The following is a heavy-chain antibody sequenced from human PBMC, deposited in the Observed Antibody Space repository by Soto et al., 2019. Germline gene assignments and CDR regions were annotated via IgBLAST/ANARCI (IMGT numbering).Heavy chain of an antibody. CDR1: GFTFSDYY. D-gene: IGHD3-22*01. CDR2: ISSSGSTI. Sequence: PGGSLRLSCEASGFTFSDYYMSWIRQAPGKGLEWVSYISSSGSTIYYADSVKGRFTISRDNAKNSLYLQMNSLRAEDTAVYHCARDAGSGDDRSGYYYAFDYWGQGTLVTVSS. CDR3: ARDAGSGDDRSGYYYAFDY. V-gene: IGHV3-11*01. J-gene: IGHJ4*02.